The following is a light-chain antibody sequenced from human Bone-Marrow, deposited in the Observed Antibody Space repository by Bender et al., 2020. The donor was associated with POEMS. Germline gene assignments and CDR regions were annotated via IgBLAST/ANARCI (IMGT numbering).Light chain of an antibody. J-gene: IGLJ2*01. CDR3: QSYDKSLSGSVI. CDR2: LDNDGSH. V-gene: IGLV4-69*01. CDR1: SEHTSYS. Sequence: QLVLTQSPSASASLGASVKLTCTLSSEHTSYSIAWHQKHPEKGPRFLMKLDNDGSHIKGDGIPDRFSGSKSGNTASLTISGLQAEDEADYYCQSYDKSLSGSVIFGGGTKLTVL.